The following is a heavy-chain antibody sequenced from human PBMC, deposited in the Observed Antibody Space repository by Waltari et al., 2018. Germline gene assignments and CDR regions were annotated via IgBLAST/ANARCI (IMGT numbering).Heavy chain of an antibody. V-gene: IGHV3-30-3*01. D-gene: IGHD2-15*01. J-gene: IGHJ4*02. CDR2: ISYDGSNK. CDR1: GFTFSSYA. CDR3: ARGLTGGRVVVAATLDY. Sequence: QVQLVESGGGVVQPGRSLRLSCAASGFTFSSYAMPWVRQAPGKGLEWVAVISYDGSNKYYADSVKGRFTISRDNSKNTLYLQMNSLRAEDTAVYYCARGLTGGRVVVAATLDYWGQGTLVTVSS.